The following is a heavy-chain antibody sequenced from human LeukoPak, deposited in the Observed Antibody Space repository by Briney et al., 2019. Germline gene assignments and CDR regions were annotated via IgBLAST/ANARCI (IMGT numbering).Heavy chain of an antibody. CDR3: AREIGSGGGY. CDR2: ISSSSSYI. Sequence: GGSLRLSCAASGFTSSSYSMNWVRQPPGKGLEWVSSISSSSSYIYYADSVKGRFTISRDNAKNSLYLQLNSLIVEDTAVYYCAREIGSGGGYWVQGTLVTVSS. J-gene: IGHJ4*02. D-gene: IGHD6-19*01. V-gene: IGHV3-21*01. CDR1: GFTSSSYS.